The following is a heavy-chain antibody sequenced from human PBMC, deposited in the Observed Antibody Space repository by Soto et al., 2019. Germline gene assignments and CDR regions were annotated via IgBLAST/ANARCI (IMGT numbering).Heavy chain of an antibody. D-gene: IGHD2-8*01. Sequence: EERLVESGGRFLQPGGSLRLSCVTSGLPSSGFEMNWVRQAPGKGLEWVSYISASGDTVYYADSVKGRFTISRDNAKNTLYLKMNSGGAEAWAVFYWAVLGVTGGVAVWGKGPPFPVSS. CDR1: GLPSSGFE. CDR3: AVLGVTGGVAV. V-gene: IGHV3-48*03. J-gene: IGHJ6*04. CDR2: ISASGDTV.